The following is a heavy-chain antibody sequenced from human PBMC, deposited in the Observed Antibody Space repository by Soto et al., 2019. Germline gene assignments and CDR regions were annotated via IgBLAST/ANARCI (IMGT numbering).Heavy chain of an antibody. V-gene: IGHV3-74*01. CDR3: ARALTYYYDIDY. CDR1: GFTFSNAL. CDR2: INSDGSRT. Sequence: PGGSLRLSCAASGFTFSNALMNWVRQAPGKGLVWVSRINSDGSRTIYADSVKGRFTISRDNAKNTLYLQMNSLRAEDTAVYYCARALTYYYDIDYWGQGTLVTVSS. D-gene: IGHD3-22*01. J-gene: IGHJ4*02.